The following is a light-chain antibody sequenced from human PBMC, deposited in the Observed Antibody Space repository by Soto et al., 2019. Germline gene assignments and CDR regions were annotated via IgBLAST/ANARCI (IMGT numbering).Light chain of an antibody. CDR3: QKHSRSFT. V-gene: IGKV3-20*01. CDR2: GAS. J-gene: IGKJ4*01. Sequence: VLTQSPGTLSLSPGERATLSCMASQSVNNNYLARYQQKPGQSPRLLIYGASIRATAIPDRFSGSGSGTDFTLTISRLEPAGSEVYYCQKHSRSFTFGGGTKVEI. CDR1: QSVNNNY.